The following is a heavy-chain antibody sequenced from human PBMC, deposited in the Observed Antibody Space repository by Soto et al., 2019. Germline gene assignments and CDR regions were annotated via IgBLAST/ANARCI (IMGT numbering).Heavy chain of an antibody. D-gene: IGHD3-16*01. CDR2: IHPSGGST. Sequence: QVQLVQSGAEVKKPGASVRISCRASGYNFRDHYIHWVRQAPGHGLEWMGIIHPSGGSTSYVQNFQGRVTMTSDTSTTTVYIEINSLRSEDTALYYCARASGGLDFWGQGTLVTVSS. J-gene: IGHJ4*02. CDR3: ARASGGLDF. CDR1: GYNFRDHY. V-gene: IGHV1-46*01.